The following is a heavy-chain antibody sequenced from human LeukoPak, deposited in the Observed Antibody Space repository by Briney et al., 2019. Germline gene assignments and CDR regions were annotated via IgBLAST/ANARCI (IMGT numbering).Heavy chain of an antibody. CDR2: IDETGST. D-gene: IGHD1-26*01. Sequence: SETLSLTCTVSGGSMSTYYWNWIRQSPGKGLEWIGYIDETGSTNYNPSLKSRVTIPSSTSKNQFSLILRSVTAADTAVYYCARDSSGTSLNWFGPWGQGTVVIVSS. V-gene: IGHV4-59*01. CDR1: GGSMSTYY. CDR3: ARDSSGTSLNWFGP. J-gene: IGHJ5*02.